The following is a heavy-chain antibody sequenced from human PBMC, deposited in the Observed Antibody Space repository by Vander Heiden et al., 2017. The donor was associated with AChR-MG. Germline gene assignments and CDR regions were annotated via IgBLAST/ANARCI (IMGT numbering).Heavy chain of an antibody. V-gene: IGHV3-21*06. CDR3: ARDLLEQKSVQIFDF. CDR2: VSSSSSYI. D-gene: IGHD6-13*01. J-gene: IGHJ4*02. Sequence: EVQLVESGGGLVKPGGSLRLSCVASGFSFSDHNMNWVRQAPGKGLEWVSSVSSSSSYIYYSDSVKGRFTISRDNAKNSLYLHMDSLRVEDTAVYYCARDLLEQKSVQIFDFWGQRALVTVST. CDR1: GFSFSDHN.